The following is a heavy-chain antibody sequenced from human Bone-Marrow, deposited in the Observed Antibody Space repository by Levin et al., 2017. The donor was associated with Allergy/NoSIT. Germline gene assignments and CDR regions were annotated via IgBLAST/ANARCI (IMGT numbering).Heavy chain of an antibody. CDR3: AKDRVVGDSGYDSGIDY. J-gene: IGHJ4*03. CDR2: ISYDGSDK. V-gene: IGHV3-30*18. Sequence: AGGSLRLSCVASQFTFSNFAMHWVRQAPGRGLEWVSLISYDGSDKYYGESVKGRFTISRDNSKNTLYLQMNGLRAEDTAVYFCAKDRVVGDSGYDSGIDYWGQGSLVTVSS. D-gene: IGHD5-12*01. CDR1: QFTFSNFA.